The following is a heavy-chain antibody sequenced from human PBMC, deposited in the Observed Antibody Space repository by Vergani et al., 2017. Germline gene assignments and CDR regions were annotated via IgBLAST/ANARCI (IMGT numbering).Heavy chain of an antibody. CDR3: ALSSTGWFDP. J-gene: IGHJ5*02. CDR1: GFTVSSNY. Sequence: EVQLVESGGGLVQPGGSLRLSCAASGFTVSSNYMSWVRQAPGKGLEWVSVIYSGCSTYYADSVKGRFTISRDNSKNTRYLQMNSLRAEDTAVYYCALSSTGWFDPWGQGTLVTVSS. V-gene: IGHV3-66*01. D-gene: IGHD6-13*01. CDR2: IYSGCST.